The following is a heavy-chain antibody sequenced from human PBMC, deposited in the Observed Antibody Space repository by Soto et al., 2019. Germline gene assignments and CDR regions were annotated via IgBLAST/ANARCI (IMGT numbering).Heavy chain of an antibody. V-gene: IGHV3-23*01. Sequence: EVQLLESGGGLVQPGGSLRLSCAASGFTFSSYGMSWVRQAPGKGLEWVSGITGSGGTAYYADSVKGRFTISRDNSKNTLYLQMNSLRAEDTAVYYCAKDTRVRLGELSFDAFDYWGQGTLVTVSS. CDR3: AKDTRVRLGELSFDAFDY. CDR1: GFTFSSYG. D-gene: IGHD3-16*02. J-gene: IGHJ4*02. CDR2: ITGSGGTA.